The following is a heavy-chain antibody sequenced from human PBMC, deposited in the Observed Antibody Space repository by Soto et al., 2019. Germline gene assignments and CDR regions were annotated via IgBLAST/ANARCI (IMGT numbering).Heavy chain of an antibody. CDR1: GYTFTNFG. CDR2: INAGNGNT. V-gene: IGHV1-3*01. J-gene: IGHJ4*02. D-gene: IGHD4-17*01. Sequence: ASVKVSCKASGYTFTNFGISWVRQAPGQRLKWMGWINAGNGNTKYSQKFQGRVTITRDTSASTAYMELSSLRSEDTAVYYCARDPDYGDYGTSPADDYWGQGTLVTVSS. CDR3: ARDPDYGDYGTSPADDY.